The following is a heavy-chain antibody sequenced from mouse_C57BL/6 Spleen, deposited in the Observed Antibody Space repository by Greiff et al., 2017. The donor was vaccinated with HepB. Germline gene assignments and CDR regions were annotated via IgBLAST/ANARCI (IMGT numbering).Heavy chain of an antibody. V-gene: IGHV1-50*01. CDR1: GYTFTSYW. CDR3: ARVYGNYADWYFDV. CDR2: IDPSDSYT. Sequence: QVQLQQSGAELVKPGASVKLSCKASGYTFTSYWMQWVKQRPGQGLEWIGEIDPSDSYTNYNQKFKGKATLTVDTSSSTAYMQLSSLTSEDSAVYYCARVYGNYADWYFDVWGTGTTVTVSS. J-gene: IGHJ1*03. D-gene: IGHD2-1*01.